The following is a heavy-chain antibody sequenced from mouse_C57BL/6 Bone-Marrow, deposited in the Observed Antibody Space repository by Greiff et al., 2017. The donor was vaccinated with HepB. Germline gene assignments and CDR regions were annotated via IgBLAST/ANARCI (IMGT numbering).Heavy chain of an antibody. V-gene: IGHV1-55*01. CDR1: GYTFTSYW. CDR2: IYPGSGST. Sequence: QVHVKQPGAELVKPGASVKMSCKASGYTFTSYWITWVKQRPGQGLEWIGDIYPGSGSTNYNEKFKSKATLTVDTSSSTAYMQLSSLTSEDSAVYYCARDTTVVATGAMDYWGQGTSVTVSS. D-gene: IGHD1-1*01. CDR3: ARDTTVVATGAMDY. J-gene: IGHJ4*01.